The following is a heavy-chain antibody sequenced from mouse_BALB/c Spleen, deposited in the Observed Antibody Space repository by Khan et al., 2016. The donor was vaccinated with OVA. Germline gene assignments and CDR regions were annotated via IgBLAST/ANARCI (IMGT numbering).Heavy chain of an antibody. CDR1: GFSLTNYG. D-gene: IGHD2-4*01. CDR2: IWSGGST. Sequence: QVQLKESGPGLVQPSQSLSITCTVSGFSLTNYGVHWFRQSPGKGLEWLGLIWSGGSTDYNAAFISRLSISKDNSKSQVFFKMNSLQANDTAIYYCARNYDYDEGLAYWGQGTLVTVSA. CDR3: ARNYDYDEGLAY. V-gene: IGHV2-2*02. J-gene: IGHJ3*01.